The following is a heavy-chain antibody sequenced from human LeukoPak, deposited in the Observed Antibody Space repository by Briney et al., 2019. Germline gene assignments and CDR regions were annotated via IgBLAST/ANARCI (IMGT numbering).Heavy chain of an antibody. CDR2: IYYDGSNI. CDR1: EFTFTTYG. J-gene: IGHJ4*02. CDR3: ARGWKTNSFDY. D-gene: IGHD1-1*01. Sequence: GGSLTLSCAASEFTFTTYGMHWVRQAPGKGLEWVAFIYYDGSNIYYADYVKGRFTITRDISKNTLYLQMDSLRAEDTAIYYCARGWKTNSFDYWGQGTLVTVSS. V-gene: IGHV3-33*01.